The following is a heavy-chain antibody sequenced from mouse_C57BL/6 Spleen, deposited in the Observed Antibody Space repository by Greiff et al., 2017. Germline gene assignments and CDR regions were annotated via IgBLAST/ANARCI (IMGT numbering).Heavy chain of an antibody. CDR1: GFNIKDDY. J-gene: IGHJ2*01. CDR2: IDPENGDT. D-gene: IGHD1-1*01. Sequence: EVQLQQSGAELVRPGASVKLSCTASGFNIKDDYMHWVKQRPEQGLEWIGWIDPENGDTEYASKFQGKATITADTSSNTAYLQLSSLTSEDTAVYYCTTKITTVVARDYWGQGTTLTVSS. V-gene: IGHV14-4*01. CDR3: TTKITTVVARDY.